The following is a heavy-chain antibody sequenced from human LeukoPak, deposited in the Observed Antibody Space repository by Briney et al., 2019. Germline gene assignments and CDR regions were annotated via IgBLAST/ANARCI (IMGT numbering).Heavy chain of an antibody. D-gene: IGHD5-18*01. V-gene: IGHV3-48*03. CDR3: ARETDSTIFDY. CDR1: GFTFSIYE. Sequence: GGSLRLSCAASGFTFSIYEMNWVRQAPGKGLEWVSYISSSGSTIFYADSVKGRFTISRDNAKNSLYLQMNSLRAEDTAVYYCARETDSTIFDYWGQGTLVTVSS. CDR2: ISSSGSTI. J-gene: IGHJ4*02.